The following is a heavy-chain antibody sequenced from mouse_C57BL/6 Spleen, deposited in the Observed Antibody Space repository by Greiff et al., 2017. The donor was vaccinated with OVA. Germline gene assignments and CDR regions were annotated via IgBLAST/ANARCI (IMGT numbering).Heavy chain of an antibody. CDR3: ASAYDGYPYAMDY. CDR1: VYTFTSYG. V-gene: IGHV1-81*01. D-gene: IGHD2-9*01. Sequence: VQLQQSGAELARPGASVKLSCKASVYTFTSYGISWVKQRTGQGLEWIGEIYPRSGNTYYNEKFKGKATLTADKSSSTAYMELRSLTSEDSAVYFCASAYDGYPYAMDYWGQGTSVTVSS. J-gene: IGHJ4*01. CDR2: IYPRSGNT.